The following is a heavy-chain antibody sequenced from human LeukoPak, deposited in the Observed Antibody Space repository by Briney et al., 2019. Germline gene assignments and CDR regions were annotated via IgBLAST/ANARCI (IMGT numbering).Heavy chain of an antibody. CDR1: GFTFSSYA. CDR2: ISYDGSNK. CDR3: AKDLWLHY. J-gene: IGHJ4*02. Sequence: GGSLRLSCAASGFTFSSYAMHWVRQAPGKGLEWVAVISYDGSNKYYADSVKGRFTISRDNSKNTLYLQMNSLRAEDTAVYYCAKDLWLHYWGQGTLVTVSS. V-gene: IGHV3-30-3*01. D-gene: IGHD5-12*01.